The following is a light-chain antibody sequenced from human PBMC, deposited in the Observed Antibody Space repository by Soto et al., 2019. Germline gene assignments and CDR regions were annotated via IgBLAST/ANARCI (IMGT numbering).Light chain of an antibody. CDR3: SSYAGSNNFV. Sequence: QSALTQPASVSGSPGQSITISCTGTSSDVGGYNYVSWYQQHPGKPPKLMISEVSKRPSGVPDRFSGSKSGNTASLTVSGLQAEDEADYYCSSYAGSNNFVFGGGTKLTVL. CDR2: EVS. V-gene: IGLV2-8*01. CDR1: SSDVGGYNY. J-gene: IGLJ2*01.